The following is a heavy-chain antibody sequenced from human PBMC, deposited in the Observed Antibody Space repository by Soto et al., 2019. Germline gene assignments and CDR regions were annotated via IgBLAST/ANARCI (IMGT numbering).Heavy chain of an antibody. CDR2: IHRDEIEK. Sequence: GGSLRLSCAASTFPFSTYWMTWVRQAPGKGLEWVANIHRDEIEKYYMDSVKGRFTISRDNSKNTLFLQMNNLRVEDSAIYYCVKFQRSTFYPFDFWGQGXLVTVYS. V-gene: IGHV3-7*03. D-gene: IGHD3-3*02. J-gene: IGHJ4*02. CDR1: TFPFSTYW. CDR3: VKFQRSTFYPFDF.